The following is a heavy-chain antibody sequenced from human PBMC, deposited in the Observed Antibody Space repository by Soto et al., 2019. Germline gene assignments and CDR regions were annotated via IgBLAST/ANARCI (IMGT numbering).Heavy chain of an antibody. CDR1: GFTFIIYL. J-gene: IGHJ6*03. V-gene: IGHV3-21*01. Sequence: GSVRRSCAACGFTFIIYLINCVRQKPGKGLEWVSSISSSSSYIYYADSVKGRFTISRDNAKNSLYLQMNSLRAEDTAVYYCARVYDLLTGYYLGMDVWGKGTTVTVSS. D-gene: IGHD3-9*01. CDR2: ISSSSSYI. CDR3: ARVYDLLTGYYLGMDV.